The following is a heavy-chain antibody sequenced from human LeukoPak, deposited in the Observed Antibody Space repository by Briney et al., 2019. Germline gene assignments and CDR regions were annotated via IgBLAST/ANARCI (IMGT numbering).Heavy chain of an antibody. V-gene: IGHV3-30*02. J-gene: IGHJ6*04. CDR3: ARVPGDV. CDR1: GFTFSSYG. D-gene: IGHD3-10*01. Sequence: GGSLRLSCAASGFTFSSYGMHWVRQAPGKGLEWVAFIRYDGSNKYYADSVKGRFTISRDNAKNSLYLQMNSLRAEDTGVYYCARVPGDVWGKGTTVTVSS. CDR2: IRYDGSNK.